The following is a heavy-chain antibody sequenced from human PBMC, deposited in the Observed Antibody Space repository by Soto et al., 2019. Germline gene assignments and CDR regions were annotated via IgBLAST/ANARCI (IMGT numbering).Heavy chain of an antibody. CDR3: ARGNVRFAPSAVAALTRSYYEGMDF. V-gene: IGHV4-34*01. D-gene: IGHD6-19*01. Sequence: PXPLSRSSGFYGGSFSGYYCRWIRQPPGKGLEWIGEINHRGRTNYNPSLKGRVTTSVDTSKNQFSLKLTSVTAADTAVYYCARGNVRFAPSAVAALTRSYYEGMDFWGQGTTVTLSS. CDR1: GGSFSGYY. J-gene: IGHJ6*02. CDR2: INHRGRT.